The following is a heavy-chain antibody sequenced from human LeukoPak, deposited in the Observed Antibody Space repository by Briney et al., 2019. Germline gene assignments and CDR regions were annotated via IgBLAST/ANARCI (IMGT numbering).Heavy chain of an antibody. CDR3: AREGIAVAGKKNWFDP. CDR2: IYISGST. D-gene: IGHD6-19*01. J-gene: IGHJ5*02. Sequence: SETLSLTCTVSGGSINSGSYYWGWIRQPAGKGLEWIGHIYISGSTNYNPSLESRVTISVDTSKNQFSLKLSSVTAADTAVYYCAREGIAVAGKKNWFDPWGQGTLVTVSS. V-gene: IGHV4-61*09. CDR1: GGSINSGSYY.